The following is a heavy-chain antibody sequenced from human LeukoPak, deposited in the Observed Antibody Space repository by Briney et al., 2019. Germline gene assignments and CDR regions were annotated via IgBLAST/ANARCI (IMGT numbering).Heavy chain of an antibody. V-gene: IGHV3-7*01. D-gene: IGHD3-22*01. Sequence: GGSLRLSCAASGFTFRSYWMGWVRQAPGKGLEWVANIKQDGSEKYYVDSVKGRFTISRDNAKNSLYLQMNSLGVEDTAVYYCARGPRPTMIVATDYWGQGTLVTVSS. J-gene: IGHJ4*02. CDR2: IKQDGSEK. CDR1: GFTFRSYW. CDR3: ARGPRPTMIVATDY.